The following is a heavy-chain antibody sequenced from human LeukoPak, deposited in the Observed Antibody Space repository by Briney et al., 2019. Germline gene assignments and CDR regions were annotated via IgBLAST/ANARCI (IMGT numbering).Heavy chain of an antibody. V-gene: IGHV4-34*01. D-gene: IGHD6-6*01. CDR1: GGSFSGYY. J-gene: IGHJ4*02. Sequence: SETLSLTCAVYGGSFSGYYWSWIRQPPGKGLEWIGEISHSGSTNYNPSLKSRVTISVDTSKNQFSLKLSSVTAADTAVYYCARASIAARPRYFDYWGQGTLVTVSS. CDR3: ARASIAARPRYFDY. CDR2: ISHSGST.